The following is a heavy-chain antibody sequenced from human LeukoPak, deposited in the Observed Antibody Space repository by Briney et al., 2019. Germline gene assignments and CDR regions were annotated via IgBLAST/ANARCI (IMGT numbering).Heavy chain of an antibody. J-gene: IGHJ4*02. D-gene: IGHD3-10*01. Sequence: PGGSLRLSCAASGFTVSSNYMSWVRQAPGKGLEWVSVIYSGGTTYYADSVKGRFTNSRDNSKNTLYLQMNRLRAEDTAVYYCARDSYYGSGSYYRYTFDYWGQGTLVTVSS. V-gene: IGHV3-53*01. CDR1: GFTVSSNY. CDR2: IYSGGTT. CDR3: ARDSYYGSGSYYRYTFDY.